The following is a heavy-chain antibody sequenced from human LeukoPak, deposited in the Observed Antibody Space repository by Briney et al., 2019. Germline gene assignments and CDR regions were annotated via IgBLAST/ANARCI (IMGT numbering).Heavy chain of an antibody. V-gene: IGHV4-59*08. CDR2: IFFSGST. CDR3: AGTNGDYVFDY. J-gene: IGHJ4*02. D-gene: IGHD4-17*01. CDR1: GGSISSYY. Sequence: SETLSLTFTVSGGSISSYYWSWIRQPPGKGLEWIGYIFFSGSTIYNPSLKSRITISVDTSKNQFSLKVNSVTAADTAVYYCAGTNGDYVFDYWGQGTLVTVSS.